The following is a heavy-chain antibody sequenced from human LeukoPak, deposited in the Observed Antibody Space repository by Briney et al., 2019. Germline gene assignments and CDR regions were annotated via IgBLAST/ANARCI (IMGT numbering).Heavy chain of an antibody. D-gene: IGHD6-19*01. CDR3: ARARKTYSSGWHDHAFDI. J-gene: IGHJ3*02. CDR2: INPSGGST. V-gene: IGHV1-46*01. Sequence: ASVKVSCKASGYTFTIYYMHWVRQAPGQGLEWMGIINPSGGSTSYAQKFQGRVTMTRDTSTSTVYMELSSLRSEDTAVYYCARARKTYSSGWHDHAFDIWGQGTMVTVSS. CDR1: GYTFTIYY.